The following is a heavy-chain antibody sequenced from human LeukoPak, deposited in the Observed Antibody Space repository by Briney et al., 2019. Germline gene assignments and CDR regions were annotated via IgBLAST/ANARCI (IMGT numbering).Heavy chain of an antibody. D-gene: IGHD6-13*01. CDR2: INPNSGGT. CDR3: ARAAHSSSWYYYYYYMDV. J-gene: IGHJ6*03. CDR1: GYTFTGYY. V-gene: IGHV1-2*02. Sequence: ASVKVSCKASGYTFTGYYMHWVRQAPGQGLEWMGWINPNSGGTNYAQKFQGRVTMTRDTSISTAYMELSRLRSDDTAVYYCARAAHSSSWYYYYYYMDVWGKGTTVTVSS.